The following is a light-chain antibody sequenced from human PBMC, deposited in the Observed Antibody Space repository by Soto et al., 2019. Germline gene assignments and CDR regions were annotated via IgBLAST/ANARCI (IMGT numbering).Light chain of an antibody. CDR3: QQYNNWPPTT. CDR1: QSVSSN. J-gene: IGKJ1*01. V-gene: IGKV3-15*01. CDR2: GAS. Sequence: EIVMTQSPATLSVSPGERATLSCRASQSVSSNLAWYQQKPGQAPRLLIYGASTRATGIPARFSGSGSKTEFTLTISSLQSEDFALYYCQQYNNWPPTTFGQGTKVDSK.